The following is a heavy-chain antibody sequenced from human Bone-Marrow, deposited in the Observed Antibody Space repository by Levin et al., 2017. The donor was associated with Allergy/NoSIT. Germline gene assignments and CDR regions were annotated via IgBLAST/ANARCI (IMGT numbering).Heavy chain of an antibody. CDR3: ARGGLTVSTNWFDP. D-gene: IGHD3-10*01. CDR2: IYHSGST. CDR1: GATITGAGYY. V-gene: IGHV4-31*11. Sequence: SETLSLTCEVSGATITGAGYYWSWIRQVPGTGLEFVGQIYHSGSTYYNPSLKSRLSVSVDASRNHFSLSLRSVTAADTAIYYCARGGLTVSTNWFDPWGQGTLVTVSS. J-gene: IGHJ5*02.